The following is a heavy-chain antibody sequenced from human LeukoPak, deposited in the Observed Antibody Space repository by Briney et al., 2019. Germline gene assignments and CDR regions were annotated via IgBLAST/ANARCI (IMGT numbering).Heavy chain of an antibody. D-gene: IGHD6-13*01. J-gene: IGHJ4*02. CDR2: IIPIFGTA. Sequence: ASVKVSCKASGGTFISYAISWVRQAPGQGLEWMGGIIPIFGTANYAQKFQGRVTITADESTSTAYMELSSLRSEDTAVYYCAKYSSSWLRGYFDYWGQGTLVTVSS. CDR1: GGTFISYA. V-gene: IGHV1-69*13. CDR3: AKYSSSWLRGYFDY.